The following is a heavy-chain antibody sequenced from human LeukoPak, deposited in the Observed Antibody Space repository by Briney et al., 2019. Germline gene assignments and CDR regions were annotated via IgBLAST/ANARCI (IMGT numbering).Heavy chain of an antibody. D-gene: IGHD3-22*01. J-gene: IGHJ4*02. V-gene: IGHV4-39*07. CDR1: GGSISSSSYY. CDR2: IYYSGST. Sequence: PSETLSLTCTVSGGSISSSSYYWGWIRQPPGKGLEWIGSIYYSGSTYYNPSLKSRVTISVDTSKNQFSLKLSSVTAADTAVYYCARGEDYYDSSGPPGYWGQGTLVTVSS. CDR3: ARGEDYYDSSGPPGY.